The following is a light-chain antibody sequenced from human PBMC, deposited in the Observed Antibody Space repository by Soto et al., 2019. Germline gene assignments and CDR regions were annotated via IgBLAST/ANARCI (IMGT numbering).Light chain of an antibody. CDR1: QSISSY. V-gene: IGKV3-11*01. CDR2: DAS. J-gene: IGKJ4*01. Sequence: EIVLTQSPATLSLSPGERATLSCRASQSISSYLAWDQQKPGQAPRLLIYDASKRATGIPARFSGSESGTDLTLTISSLEPEDFAVYYCQQRRRCPLTFGGVTKVEFK. CDR3: QQRRRCPLT.